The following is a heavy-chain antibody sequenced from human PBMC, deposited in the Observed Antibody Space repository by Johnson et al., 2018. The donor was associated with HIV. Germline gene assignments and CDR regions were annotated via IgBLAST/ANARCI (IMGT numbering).Heavy chain of an antibody. CDR3: ARDGGYSSSWYKYAFDI. J-gene: IGHJ3*02. CDR2: INWDGDST. V-gene: IGHV3-43D*03. Sequence: EVQLVESGGVVVQPGGSLRLSCETSRFTFDDYAMHWVRQAPGKGLEWVSLINWDGDSTYYADSVKGRFTISRDNSKNTLYLQMNSLRAEDTAVYHCARDGGYSSSWYKYAFDIWGQGTMVTVSS. CDR1: RFTFDDYA. D-gene: IGHD6-13*01.